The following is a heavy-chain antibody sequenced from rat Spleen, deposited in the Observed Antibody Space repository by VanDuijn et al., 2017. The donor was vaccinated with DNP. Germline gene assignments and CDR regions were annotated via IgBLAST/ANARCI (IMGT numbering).Heavy chain of an antibody. D-gene: IGHD1-8*01. V-gene: IGHV1-43*01. CDR1: GYTFTTYY. J-gene: IGHJ2*01. CDR2: INTGSGGT. Sequence: QVQLRQSGAEPAKPGSSVKISCKASGYTFTTYYISWIKQTTGQGLDYIGYINTGSGGTNYNEKFRGKATLTVDTSSSTAFMHLSSLTPDASAVYYCARRRLPYWYFDYWGQGVMVTVSS. CDR3: ARRRLPYWYFDY.